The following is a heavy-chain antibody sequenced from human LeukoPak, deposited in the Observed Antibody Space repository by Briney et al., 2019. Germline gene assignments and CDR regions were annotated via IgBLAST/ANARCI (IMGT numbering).Heavy chain of an antibody. V-gene: IGHV3-48*04. Sequence: GGSLRLSCAASVFTFSSYSMNWVREAPGKGMEWISYINSRSDTIYYADSVKGRFTISRDNARNSLFLQMNSLRSEDTAVYYCASRAIGWYRDGNWFDPWGQGTLVTVSS. CDR3: ASRAIGWYRDGNWFDP. J-gene: IGHJ5*02. CDR1: VFTFSSYS. CDR2: INSRSDTI. D-gene: IGHD6-19*01.